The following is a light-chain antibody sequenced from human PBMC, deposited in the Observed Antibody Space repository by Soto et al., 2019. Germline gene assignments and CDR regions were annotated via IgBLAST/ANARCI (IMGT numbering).Light chain of an antibody. Sequence: DIQMTQSPSSLSASVGDRVTITCRASQGISNYLAWYQQKPGKVPKLLIYGASTLRSGVPSRFSGSRSGTLFALTISSLQPEDVATYYCQNYNSAPFTFGPGSKVEVK. CDR1: QGISNY. CDR3: QNYNSAPFT. J-gene: IGKJ3*01. V-gene: IGKV1-27*01. CDR2: GAS.